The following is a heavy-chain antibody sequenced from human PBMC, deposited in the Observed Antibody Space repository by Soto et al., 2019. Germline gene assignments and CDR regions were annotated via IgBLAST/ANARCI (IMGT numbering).Heavy chain of an antibody. CDR2: IYYSGST. Sequence: PSETLSLTCTVSGGSISSSSYYWGWIRQPPGKGLEWIGSIYYSGSTYYNPSLKSRVTISVDTSKNQFSLKLSSVTAADTAVYYCARLSYYDFWSGYYFDYWGQGTLVTVSS. V-gene: IGHV4-39*01. J-gene: IGHJ4*02. CDR1: GGSISSSSYY. CDR3: ARLSYYDFWSGYYFDY. D-gene: IGHD3-3*01.